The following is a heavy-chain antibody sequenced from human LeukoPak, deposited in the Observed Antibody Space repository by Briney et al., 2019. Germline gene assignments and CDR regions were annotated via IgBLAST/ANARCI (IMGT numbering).Heavy chain of an antibody. V-gene: IGHV3-48*01. CDR3: VRDGGLEY. Sequence: GGSLRLSCAASGFTFSTQSMIWVRQAPGKGLEWISYITGSSSPIYYADSVKGRFTISRDNAKKSVYMQMNNLRVEDTAVYYCVRDGGLEYWGQGTLVSVSS. J-gene: IGHJ4*02. CDR2: ITGSSSPI. CDR1: GFTFSTQS. D-gene: IGHD3-16*01.